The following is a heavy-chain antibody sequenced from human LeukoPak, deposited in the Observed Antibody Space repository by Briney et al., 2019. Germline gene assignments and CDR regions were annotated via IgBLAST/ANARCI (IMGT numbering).Heavy chain of an antibody. CDR1: GFTFTTYW. CDR2: ISGSGGST. D-gene: IGHD3-3*01. V-gene: IGHV3-23*01. J-gene: IGHJ4*02. Sequence: GGSLRLSCAASGFTFTTYWMHWVRQAPGKGLEWVSAISGSGGSTYYADSVKGRFTISRDNSKNTLYLQMNSLRAEDTAVYYCAKFGSITIFGVVKAPDYWGQGTLVTVSS. CDR3: AKFGSITIFGVVKAPDY.